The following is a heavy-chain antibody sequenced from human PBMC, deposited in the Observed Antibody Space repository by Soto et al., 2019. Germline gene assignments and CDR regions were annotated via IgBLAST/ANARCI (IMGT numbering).Heavy chain of an antibody. CDR1: GLTVTNAW. CDR2: IKSKTDGGTT. D-gene: IGHD6-19*01. V-gene: IGHV3-15*01. Sequence: EVQLAESGGGLERPGGSLTLSCAASGLTVTNAWMNWVRQAPGKGLEWVGRIKSKTDGGTTDFPAPVKGRFTISRDDSKNTLFLQMSSLKTEDTAMYYCTKEMRHSSGWYGAFDIWGQGIMVTVSS. J-gene: IGHJ3*02. CDR3: TKEMRHSSGWYGAFDI.